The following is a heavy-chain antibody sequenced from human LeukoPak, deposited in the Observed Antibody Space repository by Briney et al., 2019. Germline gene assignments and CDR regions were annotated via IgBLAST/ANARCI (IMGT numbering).Heavy chain of an antibody. CDR1: GFTFSSYA. V-gene: IGHV3-23*01. CDR2: ISGSGGSP. D-gene: IGHD3-10*01. J-gene: IGHJ4*02. Sequence: GGSLRLSCAASGFTFSSYAMSWVRQAPGKGLEWVSAISGSGGSPYYADSVKGRFTISRDNSKNTLYLQMNSLRAEDTAVYYCAKVGVAMVRGVIGYYFDYWGQGTLVTVSS. CDR3: AKVGVAMVRGVIGYYFDY.